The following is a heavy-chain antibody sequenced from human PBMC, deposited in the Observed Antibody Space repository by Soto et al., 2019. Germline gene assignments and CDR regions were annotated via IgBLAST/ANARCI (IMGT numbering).Heavy chain of an antibody. CDR3: AKAYYDILTGYGY. D-gene: IGHD3-9*01. V-gene: IGHV3-23*01. CDR1: GLTFSSYA. Sequence: GGSLRLSCGASGLTFSSYAMSWVRQAPGKGLEWVSAISGSGGSTYYADSVKGRFTISRDNSKNTLYLQMNSLRAEDTAVYYCAKAYYDILTGYGYWGQGTLVTVSS. J-gene: IGHJ4*02. CDR2: ISGSGGST.